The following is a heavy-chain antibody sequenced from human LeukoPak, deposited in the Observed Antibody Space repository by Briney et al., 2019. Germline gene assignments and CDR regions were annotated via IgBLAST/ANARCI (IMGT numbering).Heavy chain of an antibody. V-gene: IGHV3-23*01. D-gene: IGHD3-22*01. Sequence: GGSLRLSCAASGFTFSRYAMSWVRQAPGKGLEWVSAISGSGGSTYYADSVKGRFTISRDNSKNTLYLQMNSLRAEDTAVYYCAKDYYYDSSGYYGPDYWGQGTLVTVSS. CDR2: ISGSGGST. CDR3: AKDYYYDSSGYYGPDY. CDR1: GFTFSRYA. J-gene: IGHJ4*02.